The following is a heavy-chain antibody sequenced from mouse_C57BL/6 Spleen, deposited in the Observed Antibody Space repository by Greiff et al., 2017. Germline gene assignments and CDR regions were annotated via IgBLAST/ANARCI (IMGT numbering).Heavy chain of an antibody. J-gene: IGHJ4*01. CDR3: AREGHDGYYGYYAMDY. D-gene: IGHD2-3*01. V-gene: IGHV1-72*01. CDR2: IDPNSGGT. CDR1: GYTFTSYW. Sequence: QVQLQQPGAELVKPGASVKLSCKASGYTFTSYWMHWVKQRPGRGLEWIGRIDPNSGGTKYNEKFKSKATLTVDKPSSTAYMQLSSLTSEDSAVYYGAREGHDGYYGYYAMDYWGQGTSVTVSS.